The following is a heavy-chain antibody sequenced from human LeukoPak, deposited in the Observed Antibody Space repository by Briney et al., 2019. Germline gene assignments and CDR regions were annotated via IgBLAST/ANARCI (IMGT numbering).Heavy chain of an antibody. D-gene: IGHD6-19*01. Sequence: GTSLRLSCAVSGFTIANHGMHWVRQAPGKGLEWVAMISHDGAAVYYGDSVKGRLTISRDNSNNTLYLLMNSLRVEDTAVYYCAKDWGSSGWYNWFDPWGQGTLVTVSS. CDR1: GFTIANHG. CDR3: AKDWGSSGWYNWFDP. CDR2: ISHDGAAV. J-gene: IGHJ5*02. V-gene: IGHV3-30*18.